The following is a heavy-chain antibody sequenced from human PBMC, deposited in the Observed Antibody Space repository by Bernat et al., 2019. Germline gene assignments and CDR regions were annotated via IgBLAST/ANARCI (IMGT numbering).Heavy chain of an antibody. V-gene: IGHV4-59*08. Sequence: QVQLQESGPGLVKPSETLSLTCTVSGDSISNYHWNWIRQPPGKGLEWIGYAYYSGSTNYNPSLKSRVTISVNTSKNQFSLQLSSVTAADTAVYYCARLLAAGWYFDLWGRGTLVTVSS. CDR2: AYYSGST. J-gene: IGHJ2*01. CDR3: ARLLAAGWYFDL. D-gene: IGHD6-13*01. CDR1: GDSISNYH.